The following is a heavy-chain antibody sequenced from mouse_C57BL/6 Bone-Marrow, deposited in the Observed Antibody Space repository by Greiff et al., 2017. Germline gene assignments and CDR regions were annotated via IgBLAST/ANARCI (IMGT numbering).Heavy chain of an antibody. CDR3: TGSPPNYGGSRDWFAY. Sequence: VQLKESGGGLVQPGGSMKLSCVASGFTFSNYWMNWVRQSPEKGLEWVAQIRLKSDNYATHYAESVKGRFTISRDDSKSSVYLQMNNLRAEDTGIYYCTGSPPNYGGSRDWFAYWGQGTLVTVSA. V-gene: IGHV6-3*01. CDR1: GFTFSNYW. CDR2: IRLKSDNYAT. J-gene: IGHJ3*01. D-gene: IGHD1-1*01.